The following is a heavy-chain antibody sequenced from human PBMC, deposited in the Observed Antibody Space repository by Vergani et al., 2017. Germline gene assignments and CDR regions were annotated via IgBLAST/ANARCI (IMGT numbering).Heavy chain of an antibody. CDR3: ARDSPRGTPRRGMDV. J-gene: IGHJ6*02. CDR2: INAGNGNT. D-gene: IGHD3-16*01. V-gene: IGHV1-3*01. Sequence: QVQLVQSGAEVKKPGASVKVSCKASGYTFTSYAMHWVRQAPGQRLEWMGWINAGNGNTKYSQKFQGRVTITRDTSASTAYMELSSLRSEDTAVYYFARDSPRGTPRRGMDVWGQGTTVTVSS. CDR1: GYTFTSYA.